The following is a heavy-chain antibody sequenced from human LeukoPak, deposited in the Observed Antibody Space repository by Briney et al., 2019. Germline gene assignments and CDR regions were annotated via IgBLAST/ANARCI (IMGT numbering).Heavy chain of an antibody. V-gene: IGHV3-20*04. CDR2: INWNGGST. D-gene: IGHD6-6*01. CDR3: ARDTGIAARYYYYYYYMDV. J-gene: IGHJ6*03. CDR1: GFTFDDYG. Sequence: GGSLRLSCAASGFTFDDYGMSWVRQAPGKGLEWVSGINWNGGSTGYADSVKGRFTISRDNAKNSLYLQMNSLRAEDTALYYCARDTGIAARYYYYYYYMDVWGKGTTVTASS.